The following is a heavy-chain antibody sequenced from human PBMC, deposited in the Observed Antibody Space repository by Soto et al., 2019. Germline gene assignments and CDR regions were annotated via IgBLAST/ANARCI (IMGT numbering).Heavy chain of an antibody. CDR3: AKDHFKGNGIYDGFDV. CDR2: IAGVDI. CDR1: GLTMSTYA. V-gene: IGHV3-23*01. D-gene: IGHD1-20*01. J-gene: IGHJ3*01. Sequence: GGSLRLSCAGHGLTMSTYAMSWVRQAPGKGLEWVSTIAGVDIFYADSVQGRFTISIDNSMNLLFLQMNSLTADDTATYYCAKDHFKGNGIYDGFDVWGQGTTVTVSS.